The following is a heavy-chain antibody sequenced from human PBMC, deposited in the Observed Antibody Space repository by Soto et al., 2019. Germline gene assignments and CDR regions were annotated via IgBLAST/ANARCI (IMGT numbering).Heavy chain of an antibody. CDR3: AKDVLWGAGFTIFGAFDC. CDR1: GYTFTSYA. D-gene: IGHD3-3*01. V-gene: IGHV1-18*01. CDR2: ISAYNGST. Sequence: ASVKVSCKASGYTFTSYAISWVRQAPGQGLEWMGWISAYNGSTNYAQKLQGRVTMTTDTSTTTAYMELRVEDTALYYCAKDVLWGAGFTIFGAFDCWGQGTLVTVSS. J-gene: IGHJ4*02.